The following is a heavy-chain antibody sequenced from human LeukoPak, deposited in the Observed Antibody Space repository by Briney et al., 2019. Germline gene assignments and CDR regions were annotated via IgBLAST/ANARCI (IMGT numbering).Heavy chain of an antibody. J-gene: IGHJ5*02. CDR3: ARGRGARSSRWYNWFDP. CDR1: GGSFSAYY. CDR2: IDHSGST. V-gene: IGHV4-34*01. D-gene: IGHD6-13*01. Sequence: SETLSLTCAVYGGSFSAYYWSWIRQPPGKGLEWIGEIDHSGSTNYNPSLKSRVTISIDTSKNQFSLEMSSVTAADTAVYYCARGRGARSSRWYNWFDPWGQGTLVTVSS.